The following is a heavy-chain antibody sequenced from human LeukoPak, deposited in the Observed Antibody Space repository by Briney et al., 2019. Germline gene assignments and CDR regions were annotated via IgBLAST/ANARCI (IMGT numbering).Heavy chain of an antibody. Sequence: GGSLRLSCAASGFTLSSYWMSWVRQAPGKGLEWVANIKQDGSEKYYVDSVKGRFTISRDNAKNSLYLQMNSLRAEDTAVYYCARVALRFLEWLPGEGWFDPWGQGTLVTVSS. CDR3: ARVALRFLEWLPGEGWFDP. J-gene: IGHJ5*02. V-gene: IGHV3-7*01. CDR1: GFTLSSYW. D-gene: IGHD3-3*01. CDR2: IKQDGSEK.